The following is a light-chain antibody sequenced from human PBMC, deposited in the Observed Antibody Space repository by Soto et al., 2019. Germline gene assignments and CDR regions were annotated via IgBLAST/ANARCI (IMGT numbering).Light chain of an antibody. Sequence: QSALTQPASVSGSPGQSITISCTGTSSDVGGYSYVSWYQQHPGKAPKLLIYEVTYRPSGVSNRFSGSKSGNTASLTISGLQAEDEADYFCGSYTSSNTLVFGTGTKLTVL. CDR1: SSDVGGYSY. V-gene: IGLV2-14*03. CDR3: GSYTSSNTLV. J-gene: IGLJ1*01. CDR2: EVT.